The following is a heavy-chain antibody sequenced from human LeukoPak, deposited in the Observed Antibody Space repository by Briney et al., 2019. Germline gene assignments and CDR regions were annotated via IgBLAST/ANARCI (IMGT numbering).Heavy chain of an antibody. Sequence: GGSLRLFCAVSGITFSNYVMSWVRHAPGKGLEWVANIHQDGTGKYYVDALKGRFTISRDNAKKSLYLQMKSLRAEDTAVYYCARGGYYGTSGYYCWGQGALVTVSS. CDR1: GITFSNYV. CDR2: IHQDGTGK. CDR3: ARGGYYGTSGYYC. D-gene: IGHD3-22*01. J-gene: IGHJ4*02. V-gene: IGHV3-7*03.